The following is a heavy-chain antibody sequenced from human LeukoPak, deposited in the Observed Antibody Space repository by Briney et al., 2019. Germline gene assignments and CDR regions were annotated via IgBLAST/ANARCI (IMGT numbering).Heavy chain of an antibody. V-gene: IGHV4-59*01. Sequence: SETLSLTCTVSGGSISTYYWSWIRQPPGKGLEWIGYIYHSGSTKYNPSLKSRVTISVDTSKNQFSLKLSSVTAADTAVYGASISKWFDPWGQGTQVIVSP. D-gene: IGHD2/OR15-2a*01. CDR1: GGSISTYY. J-gene: IGHJ5*02. CDR2: IYHSGST. CDR3: SISKWFDP.